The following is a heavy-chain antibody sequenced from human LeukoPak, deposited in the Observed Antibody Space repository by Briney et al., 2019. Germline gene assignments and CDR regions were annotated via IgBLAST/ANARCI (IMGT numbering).Heavy chain of an antibody. CDR2: INHSGST. Sequence: SETLSLTCAVYGGSFSGYYWSWIRQPPGKGLEWIGEINHSGSTNYNPSLKSRVTISVDTSKNQFSLKLSSVTAADTAVYYCARDFCRGGRCLSLFDFWGQGTLVTVSS. CDR3: ARDFCRGGRCLSLFDF. D-gene: IGHD2-15*01. J-gene: IGHJ4*02. V-gene: IGHV4-34*01. CDR1: GGSFSGYY.